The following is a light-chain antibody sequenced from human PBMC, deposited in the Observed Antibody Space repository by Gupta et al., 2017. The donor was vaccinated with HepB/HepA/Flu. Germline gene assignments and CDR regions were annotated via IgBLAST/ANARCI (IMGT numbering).Light chain of an antibody. CDR3: RQALQTPYT. CDR1: RSLLHSNGYKN. J-gene: IGKJ2*01. Sequence: EIVMTQSPLSLPVTPGEAASISCKSSRSLLHSNGYKNLHWYLQKPGQPPPVLIYLASNRASGVPDRFRGGGSDTDFTLQISRVEAEDVGVIFYCRQALQTPYTFGQGTKLEIK. V-gene: IGKV2-28*01. CDR2: LAS.